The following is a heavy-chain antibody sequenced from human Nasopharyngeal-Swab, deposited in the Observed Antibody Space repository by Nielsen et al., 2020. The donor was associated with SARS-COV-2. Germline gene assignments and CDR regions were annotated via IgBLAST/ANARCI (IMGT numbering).Heavy chain of an antibody. V-gene: IGHV4-39*07. CDR1: GGSISSSSYY. J-gene: IGHJ6*03. CDR3: ARERGRGGIWNYYYYYMDV. D-gene: IGHD3-10*01. Sequence: SETLSLTCTVSGGSISSSSYYWGWIRQPPGKGLEWIGSIYYSGSTYYNPSLMSRVTISVDTSKNQFSLKLSSVTAADTAVYYCARERGRGGIWNYYYYYMDVWGKGTTVTVSS. CDR2: IYYSGST.